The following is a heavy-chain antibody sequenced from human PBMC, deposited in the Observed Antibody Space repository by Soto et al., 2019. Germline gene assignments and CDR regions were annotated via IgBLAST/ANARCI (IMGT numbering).Heavy chain of an antibody. CDR1: GFTFSSYG. V-gene: IGHV3-30*03. J-gene: IGHJ4*02. CDR2: ISYDGSNK. CDR3: ARAGWGFTFGGVIAPDY. Sequence: QVQLVESGGGVVQPGRSLRLSCAASGFTFSSYGMHWVRQAPGKGLEWVAVISYDGSNKYYADSVKGRFTISRDNSKNTLYLQMNSLRAEDTAVYYCARAGWGFTFGGVIAPDYWGQGTLVTVSS. D-gene: IGHD3-16*02.